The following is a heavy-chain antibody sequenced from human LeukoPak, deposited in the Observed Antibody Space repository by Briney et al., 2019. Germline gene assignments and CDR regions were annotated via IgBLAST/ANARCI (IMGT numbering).Heavy chain of an antibody. V-gene: IGHV3-21*01. CDR2: ITASGTDT. D-gene: IGHD3-10*01. CDR3: ARAKPGSGISFDP. J-gene: IGHJ5*02. CDR1: GFSVSTYP. Sequence: GGSLRLSCTASGFSVSTYPMAWVRQAPGKGLQWVSTITASGTDTFYADSVKGRFTISRDNAKNSLYLQMNSLRAEDTAVYYCARAKPGSGISFDPWGQGTLVTVSS.